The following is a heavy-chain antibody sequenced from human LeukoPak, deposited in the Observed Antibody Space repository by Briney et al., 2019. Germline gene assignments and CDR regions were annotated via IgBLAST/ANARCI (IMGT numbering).Heavy chain of an antibody. CDR2: INPGGRST. V-gene: IGHV1-46*01. CDR1: GYTFTSYY. Sequence: ASVTVSCKASGYTFTSYYIHWVRQAPGQGLEWMGIINPGGRSTSYAQKFQGRVTMTRDTSTSTVYMELSSLRSEDTAVYYCAREIGPIQLHLWGSAFDYWGQGTLVTVSS. D-gene: IGHD5-24*01. J-gene: IGHJ4*02. CDR3: AREIGPIQLHLWGSAFDY.